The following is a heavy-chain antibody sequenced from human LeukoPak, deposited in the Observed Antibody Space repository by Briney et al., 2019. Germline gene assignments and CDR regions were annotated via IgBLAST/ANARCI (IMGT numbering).Heavy chain of an antibody. V-gene: IGHV1-8*01. J-gene: IGHJ5*02. Sequence: ASVKDSCKASGYTFTSYDVNWVRQATGQGLEWMGWMNPNSGNTGYAQKFQGRVTMTRNTSISTAYMELSSLRSEDTAVYYCARDYSPLYYDIRFDPWGQGTLVTVSS. CDR3: ARDYSPLYYDIRFDP. CDR2: MNPNSGNT. D-gene: IGHD3-9*01. CDR1: GYTFTSYD.